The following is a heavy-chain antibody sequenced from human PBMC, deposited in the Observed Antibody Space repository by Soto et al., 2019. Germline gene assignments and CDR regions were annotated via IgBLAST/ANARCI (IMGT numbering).Heavy chain of an antibody. CDR2: INPNSGGT. D-gene: IGHD5-12*01. CDR1: GYTFIGYY. Sequence: ASVKVSCKASGYTFIGYYMHWVRQAPGQGLEWMGWINPNSGGTNYAQKFQGRVTMTRDTSISTAYMELSRLRSDDTAVYYCARDMLGRWLQLRGNDAFDIWGQGTMVTVSS. CDR3: ARDMLGRWLQLRGNDAFDI. V-gene: IGHV1-2*02. J-gene: IGHJ3*02.